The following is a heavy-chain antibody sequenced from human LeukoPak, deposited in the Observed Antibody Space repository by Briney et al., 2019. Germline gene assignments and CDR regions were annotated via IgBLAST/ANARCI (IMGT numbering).Heavy chain of an antibody. J-gene: IGHJ4*02. CDR2: IRYDGSNK. CDR1: GFTFSSYG. CDR3: AKDSIYDILTDYFDY. V-gene: IGHV3-30*02. D-gene: IGHD3-9*01. Sequence: GGSLRLSCAASGFTFSSYGMHWVRQAPGKGLEWVAFIRYDGSNKYCADSVKGRFTISRDNSKNTLYLQMNSLRAEDTAVYYCAKDSIYDILTDYFDYWGQGTLVTVSS.